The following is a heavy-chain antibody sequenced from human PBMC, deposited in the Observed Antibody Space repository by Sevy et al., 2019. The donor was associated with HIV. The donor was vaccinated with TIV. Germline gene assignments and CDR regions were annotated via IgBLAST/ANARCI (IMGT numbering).Heavy chain of an antibody. CDR3: TTDVHLGDFRLWDD. D-gene: IGHD4-17*01. CDR2: FDPQRGKI. J-gene: IGHJ4*02. Sequence: ASVKVSCKVFEYSLNELSIHWVRQALGKGLEWMGGFDPQRGKIIYAQKFQGRVTMTEDTSTETAYMELSNLRSEDTAVYYCTTDVHLGDFRLWDDWGQGTRVTVSS. V-gene: IGHV1-24*01. CDR1: EYSLNELS.